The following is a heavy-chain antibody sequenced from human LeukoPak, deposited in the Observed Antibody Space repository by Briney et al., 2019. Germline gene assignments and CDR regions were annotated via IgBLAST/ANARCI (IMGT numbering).Heavy chain of an antibody. CDR3: ARYDPGAFDI. Sequence: KSSETLSLTCTVSGGSISSYYWSWIRQPPGKGLEWVGFIYYSGSTHYNPSLKSRVTISADTSKNQFSLKLSSVTAADTAVYYCARYDPGAFDIWGQGTMVTVSS. CDR2: IYYSGST. J-gene: IGHJ3*02. V-gene: IGHV4-59*12. CDR1: GGSISSYY. D-gene: IGHD3-16*01.